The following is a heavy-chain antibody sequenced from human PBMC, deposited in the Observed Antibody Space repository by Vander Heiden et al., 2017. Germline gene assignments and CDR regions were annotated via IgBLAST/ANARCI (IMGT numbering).Heavy chain of an antibody. CDR1: GYTFTSYD. Sequence: QVQLVQSGAEVTKPGASVKVSCKASGYTFTSYDINWVRQATGQGLEWMGWMNPNRGNTGYAQKFQGRVTMTRNTSISTAYMELSSLRSEDTAVYYCARGRPGDHHYYYYYGMDVWGQGTTVTVSS. V-gene: IGHV1-8*01. CDR3: ARGRPGDHHYYYYYGMDV. D-gene: IGHD7-27*01. CDR2: MNPNRGNT. J-gene: IGHJ6*02.